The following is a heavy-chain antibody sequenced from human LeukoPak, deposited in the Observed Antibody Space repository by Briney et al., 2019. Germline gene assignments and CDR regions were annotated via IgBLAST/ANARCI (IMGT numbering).Heavy chain of an antibody. CDR1: GFTFSSYW. J-gene: IGHJ5*02. Sequence: GGSLRLSCAASGFTFSSYWMSWVRQAPGKGLEWVANIKQDGSEKYYVDSVKGRFTISRDNAKNSLYLQMNSLRAEDTAVYYCARDHYDSSGYYEGSVWFDPWGQGTLVTVSS. V-gene: IGHV3-7*01. D-gene: IGHD3-22*01. CDR2: IKQDGSEK. CDR3: ARDHYDSSGYYEGSVWFDP.